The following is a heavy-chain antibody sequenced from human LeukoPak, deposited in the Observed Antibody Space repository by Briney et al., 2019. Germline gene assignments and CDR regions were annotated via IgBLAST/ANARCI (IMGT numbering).Heavy chain of an antibody. J-gene: IGHJ4*02. D-gene: IGHD3-22*01. CDR1: GVSFSGYY. CDR2: INHSGST. Sequence: PSETLSLTCAVYGVSFSGYYWSWLRQPPGKGLEWLGEINHSGSTNYNPSLKSRVTISVDTSKNQFSLKLSSVTAADTAVYYCARAVWYSSGYSHYLVDYWGQGTLVTVSS. CDR3: ARAVWYSSGYSHYLVDY. V-gene: IGHV4-34*01.